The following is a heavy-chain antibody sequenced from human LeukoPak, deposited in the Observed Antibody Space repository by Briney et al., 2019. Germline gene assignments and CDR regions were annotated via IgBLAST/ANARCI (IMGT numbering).Heavy chain of an antibody. Sequence: SETLSLTCTVSGAALNSDNYYWSWLRQPAGKGLEWIGRIYTTGSTNYNPSLNSRVSISVETSKNQCSLKLSSVTAADTAVYYCANGTNWFDPWGQGTLVTVSS. V-gene: IGHV4-61*02. CDR1: GAALNSDNYY. D-gene: IGHD1-14*01. CDR2: IYTTGST. J-gene: IGHJ5*02. CDR3: ANGTNWFDP.